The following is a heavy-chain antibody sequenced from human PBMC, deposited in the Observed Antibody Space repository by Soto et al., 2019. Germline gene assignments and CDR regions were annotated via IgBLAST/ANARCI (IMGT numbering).Heavy chain of an antibody. CDR2: IXXSXXXX. CDR1: GFTFSSYE. V-gene: IGHV3-48*03. J-gene: IGHJ4*02. D-gene: IGHD1-26*01. CDR3: ARYREVGATFDY. Sequence: GGSLRLSCAASGFTFSSYEMNWVRQAPGKGLXWVXXIXXSXXXXXYXXSVKGRFTISRDNAKNSLYLQMNSLRAEDTAVYYCARYREVGATFDYWGQGTLVTVSS.